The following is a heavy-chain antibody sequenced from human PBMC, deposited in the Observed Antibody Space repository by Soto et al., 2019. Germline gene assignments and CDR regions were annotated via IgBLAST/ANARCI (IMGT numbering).Heavy chain of an antibody. CDR1: GFTFSSYA. D-gene: IGHD6-13*01. V-gene: IGHV3-23*01. J-gene: IGHJ4*02. Sequence: EVQLLESGGGLVQPGGSLRLSCAASGFTFSSYAMNWVRQAPGKGLEWVSVISGSGDSTYYADSVKGRFTISRDNSKNTLYLQMNSLRAEDTAVYYCARRSSSWYVDYWGQGTRVTVSS. CDR3: ARRSSSWYVDY. CDR2: ISGSGDST.